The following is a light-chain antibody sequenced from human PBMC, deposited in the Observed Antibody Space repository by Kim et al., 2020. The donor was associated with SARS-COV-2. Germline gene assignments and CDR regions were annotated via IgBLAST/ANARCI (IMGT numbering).Light chain of an antibody. CDR1: NIGSKS. CDR2: YDS. J-gene: IGLJ2*01. Sequence: SYELTQPPSVSVAPGKTARITCGGNNIGSKSVHWYQQKPGQAPVLVIYYDSDRPSGIPERFSGSNSGNTATLTISRVEAGDEADYYCQVWDSSSDHVVFGGGTQWTVL. CDR3: QVWDSSSDHVV. V-gene: IGLV3-21*04.